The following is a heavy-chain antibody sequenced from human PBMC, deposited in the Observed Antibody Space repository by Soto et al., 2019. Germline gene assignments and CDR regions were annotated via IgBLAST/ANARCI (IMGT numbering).Heavy chain of an antibody. V-gene: IGHV4-39*01. CDR2: IYYSGTT. D-gene: IGHD6-25*01. J-gene: IGHJ4*02. Sequence: QLQLQESVPGLVKPSTTLSLTCNVSGGSMRTPNYYWVWIRQPPGKGLEWIGSIYYSGTTYYSPFFKSRVAISADTSKNQFSLVLDSVAAADTAVYFCAAVVPAARVDYWGQGALITVSS. CDR1: GGSMRTPNYY. CDR3: AAVVPAARVDY.